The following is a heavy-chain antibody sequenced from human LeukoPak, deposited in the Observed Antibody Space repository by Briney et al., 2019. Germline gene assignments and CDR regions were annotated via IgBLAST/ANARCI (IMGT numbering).Heavy chain of an antibody. Sequence: PSETLSLTCTVSGGSISSSSYYWGWIRQPPGKGLEWIGSIYYSGSTYYNPSLKSRVTISVDTSKNQFSLKLSSVTAADTAVYYCAGREGPVGPKDYWGQGTLVTVSS. D-gene: IGHD1-26*01. CDR2: IYYSGST. V-gene: IGHV4-39*01. CDR1: GGSISSSSYY. J-gene: IGHJ4*02. CDR3: AGREGPVGPKDY.